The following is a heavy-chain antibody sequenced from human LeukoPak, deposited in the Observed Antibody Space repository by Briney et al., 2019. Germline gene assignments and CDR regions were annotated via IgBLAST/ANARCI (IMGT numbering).Heavy chain of an antibody. CDR3: ASGYYDSSGYNDY. J-gene: IGHJ4*02. CDR1: GYTFTSYD. D-gene: IGHD3-22*01. V-gene: IGHV1-8*01. Sequence: GASVKVSCKASGYTFTSYDINWVRQATGQGLEWMGWMNPNSGNTGYAQKLQGRVTMTRNTSISTAYMELSSLRSEDTAVYYCASGYYDSSGYNDYWGQGTLVTVSS. CDR2: MNPNSGNT.